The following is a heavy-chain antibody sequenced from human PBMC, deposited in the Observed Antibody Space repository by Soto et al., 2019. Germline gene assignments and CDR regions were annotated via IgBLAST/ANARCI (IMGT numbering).Heavy chain of an antibody. D-gene: IGHD6-6*01. J-gene: IGHJ5*02. CDR2: MYYTGNK. CDR1: GGSISRSTYY. CDR3: ARRSSSSLGSLFDP. V-gene: IGHV4-39*01. Sequence: PSETLSLTGTVSGGSISRSTYYWDWIRQPPGKGLEWIGAMYYTGNKNYNPSLESRVTMSVDTSKNQFSLKLSSVTPTDTAVYYCARRSSSSLGSLFDPWGRGILVTVSS.